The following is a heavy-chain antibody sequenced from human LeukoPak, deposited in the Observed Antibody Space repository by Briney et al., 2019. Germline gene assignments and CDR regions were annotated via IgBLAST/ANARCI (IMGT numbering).Heavy chain of an antibody. CDR1: GFTFIRHL. D-gene: IGHD5-24*01. Sequence: TGGSLRLSCTGSGFTFIRHLMHWVRQAPGKGLVWVLRLSTDGSTTLYSDSVKGRFTISRDNAKNTLYLQMNSLRAEDTAVYDCGSSEDGYIDYSGQGNLVRVSS. J-gene: IGHJ4*02. CDR2: LSTDGSTT. CDR3: GSSEDGYIDY. V-gene: IGHV3-74*01.